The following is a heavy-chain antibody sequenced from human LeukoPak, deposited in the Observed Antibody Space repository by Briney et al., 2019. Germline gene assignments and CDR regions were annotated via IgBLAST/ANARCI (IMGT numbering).Heavy chain of an antibody. D-gene: IGHD7-27*01. CDR2: ISAYNGNT. CDR1: GYTFTSYG. V-gene: IGHV1-18*01. J-gene: IGHJ4*02. Sequence: GASVKVSCKASGYTFTSYGISWVRQAPGQGLEWMGWISAYNGNTNYAQKLQGRVTMTTDTSTSTVYMELRTLISDDTAVYYCARVTGDNAFDYWGQGTLVTVSS. CDR3: ARVTGDNAFDY.